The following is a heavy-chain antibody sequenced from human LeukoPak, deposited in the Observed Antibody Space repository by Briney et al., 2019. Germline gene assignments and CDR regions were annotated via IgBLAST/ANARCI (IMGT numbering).Heavy chain of an antibody. Sequence: SETLSLTCTVSGGSVSSGSYYWSWIRQPPGKGLEWIGYIYYSGSTNYNPSLKSRVTISVDTSKNQFSLKLSSVTAADTAVYYCAGSDTAMVTVDYWGQGTLVTVSS. J-gene: IGHJ4*02. CDR2: IYYSGST. CDR3: AGSDTAMVTVDY. D-gene: IGHD5-18*01. V-gene: IGHV4-61*01. CDR1: GGSVSSGSYY.